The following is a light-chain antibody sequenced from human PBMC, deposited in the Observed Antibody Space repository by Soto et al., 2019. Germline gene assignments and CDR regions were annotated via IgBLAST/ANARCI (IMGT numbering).Light chain of an antibody. Sequence: DIQMTQSPSTLSASVGDRVTITCRASQTIDSWLAWYQQRPGKPPNLLIYKASTLASGVPSRFSGSGSGTEFTPPINSLQPDDFATYYCQQYHIYSGTFGQGTKVEIK. CDR2: KAS. CDR1: QTIDSW. J-gene: IGKJ1*01. CDR3: QQYHIYSGT. V-gene: IGKV1-5*03.